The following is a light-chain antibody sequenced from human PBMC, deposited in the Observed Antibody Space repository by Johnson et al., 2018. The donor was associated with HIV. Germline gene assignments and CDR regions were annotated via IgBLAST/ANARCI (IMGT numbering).Light chain of an antibody. J-gene: IGLJ1*01. CDR3: GAWDSGLTAGV. CDR1: SSNIGNNY. CDR2: ETN. V-gene: IGLV1-51*02. Sequence: HSVLTQPPSVSAAPGQKVTISCSGSSSNIGNNYVSWYQQLPGTAPKLLIYETNKRPSGIPDRFSGSKSGTSATLGITGLQTGDEADYYCGAWDSGLTAGVFGTGTKVTVL.